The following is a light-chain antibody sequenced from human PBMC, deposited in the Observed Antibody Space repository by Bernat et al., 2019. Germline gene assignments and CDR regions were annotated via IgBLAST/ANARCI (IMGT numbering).Light chain of an antibody. J-gene: IGKJ3*01. V-gene: IGKV3-20*01. CDR2: GTS. CDR3: QQYGSIPFT. Sequence: EVVLTQFPGTLSLSPGERASLSCRASQSVVTNYLALFQQTPGQPPRLHISGTSRRATGIPNRFSGGGSGTDFTLTISRLEPEDFAVYYCQQYGSIPFTVGPGTKVDIK. CDR1: QSVVTNY.